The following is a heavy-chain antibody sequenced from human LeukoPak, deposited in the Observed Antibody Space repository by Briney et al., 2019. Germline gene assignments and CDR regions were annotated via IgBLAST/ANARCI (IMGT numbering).Heavy chain of an antibody. D-gene: IGHD2-15*01. Sequence: ASVKVSCKASGYTFTSYGISWVRQAPGQGLEWMGWISAYNGNTNYAQKLQGRVTMTTDTSTSTAYMELRSLRSDDTAVYYCARDRVLYCSGGSCYGNLGYWGQGTLVTVSS. CDR1: GYTFTSYG. CDR2: ISAYNGNT. V-gene: IGHV1-18*01. CDR3: ARDRVLYCSGGSCYGNLGY. J-gene: IGHJ4*02.